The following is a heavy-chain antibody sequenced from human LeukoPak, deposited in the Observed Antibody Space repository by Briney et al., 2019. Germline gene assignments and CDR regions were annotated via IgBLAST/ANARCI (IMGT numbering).Heavy chain of an antibody. J-gene: IGHJ4*02. CDR2: IWYDGSDK. CDR3: AGDRATSYFDY. D-gene: IGHD1-26*01. V-gene: IGHV3-33*01. Sequence: GGSLRLSCAASGFTFSSYGMHWVRQAPGRGLEWVAVIWYDGSDKYYADSVRGRFTISRDNSKNTLYLQMNSLRAEDTAVYYCAGDRATSYFDYWGQGALVTISS. CDR1: GFTFSSYG.